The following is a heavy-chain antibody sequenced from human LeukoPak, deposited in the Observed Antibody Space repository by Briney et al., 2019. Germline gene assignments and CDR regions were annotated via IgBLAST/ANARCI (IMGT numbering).Heavy chain of an antibody. J-gene: IGHJ6*02. Sequence: GGSLRLSCAASGFTFSTYWMSWVRQAPGKGLEWVANIKHDGSEKYYVDSMKGRFTISRDNAKNSLYLQMNSLRPEDTAVYYCARILGGMDVWGRGTTVTVSS. CDR3: ARILGGMDV. V-gene: IGHV3-7*01. D-gene: IGHD2/OR15-2a*01. CDR1: GFTFSTYW. CDR2: IKHDGSEK.